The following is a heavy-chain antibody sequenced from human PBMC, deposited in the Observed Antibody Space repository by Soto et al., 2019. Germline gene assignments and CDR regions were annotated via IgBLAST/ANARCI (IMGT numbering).Heavy chain of an antibody. CDR1: GFPFSSCA. CDR2: IIDSGGST. Sequence: GGSLRLSCAASGFPFSSCAMGWVRQAPGKGLEWVSDIIDSGGSTYYADSVKGRFTISRDNSKSTLYLQMNSLRAEDTALYYCAKGRSYYYYPGVDGWGQGTTVTVSS. CDR3: AKGRSYYYYPGVDG. J-gene: IGHJ6*02. V-gene: IGHV3-23*01.